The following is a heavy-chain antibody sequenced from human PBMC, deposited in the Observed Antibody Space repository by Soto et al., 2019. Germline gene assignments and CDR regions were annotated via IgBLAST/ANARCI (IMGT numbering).Heavy chain of an antibody. D-gene: IGHD6-6*01. CDR2: IWHDGSNR. J-gene: IGHJ6*04. CDR1: GFTFSSYG. V-gene: IGHV3-33*01. CDR3: ARDQLGGVGSLDL. Sequence: QVQLVESGGGVVQPGRSLRLSCAASGFTFSSYGLHWVRQAPGKGLEWVAVIWHDGSNRYYGDSVRGRVTISRDNSKNTVYLQMMCLRVGDTAVYYCARDQLGGVGSLDLWGEGPTVAFSP.